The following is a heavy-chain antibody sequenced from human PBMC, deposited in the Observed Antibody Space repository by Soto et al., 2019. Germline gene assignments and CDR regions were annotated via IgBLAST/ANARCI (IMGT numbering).Heavy chain of an antibody. D-gene: IGHD3-10*01. V-gene: IGHV3-30*18. CDR1: GFTFSNYG. CDR2: ITFDGNKK. Sequence: TGGSLRLSCAASGFTFSNYGMHWVRQAPDKGLEWVAFITFDGNKKFYADSVKGRFTISRDNSKNTLYLQMNSLSAEDTAVYYCAKDPRHKPVLLWFGDSLGAFDIWGQGTMVTVSS. J-gene: IGHJ3*02. CDR3: AKDPRHKPVLLWFGDSLGAFDI.